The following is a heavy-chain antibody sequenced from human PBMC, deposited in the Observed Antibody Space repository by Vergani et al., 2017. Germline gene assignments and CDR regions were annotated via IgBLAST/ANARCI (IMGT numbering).Heavy chain of an antibody. J-gene: IGHJ3*02. CDR1: GMSISNNNYY. CDR3: ARHLRXLARNDVFDI. Sequence: QLQLQESGPRLVKPSETLPLTCSLSGMSISNNNYYWGWIRQPPGKGLEWIGSIYDSRNNNYSPSLKSRVSISVDTSKNQFSLNLTSVTAADTAVYYCARHLRXLARNDVFDIWGHGTVVTVSS. V-gene: IGHV4-39*01. D-gene: IGHD1-14*01. CDR2: IYDSRNN.